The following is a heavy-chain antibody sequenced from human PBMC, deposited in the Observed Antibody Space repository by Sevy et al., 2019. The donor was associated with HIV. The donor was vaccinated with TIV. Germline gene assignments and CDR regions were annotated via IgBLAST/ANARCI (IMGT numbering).Heavy chain of an antibody. Sequence: ASVKVSCKASEYTFTNYDINWVRQATGQGLEWMGWMNPNTNNTGYAQKFQGRVTFSRNTSINTAYMELSSLRSEDTAMYYCARAGPRTSILDHWGQGTLVTVSS. CDR2: MNPNTNNT. CDR3: ARAGPRTSILDH. J-gene: IGHJ4*02. CDR1: EYTFTNYD. V-gene: IGHV1-8*03.